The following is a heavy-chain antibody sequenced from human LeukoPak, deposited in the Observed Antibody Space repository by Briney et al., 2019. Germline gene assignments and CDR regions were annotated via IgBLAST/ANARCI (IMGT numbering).Heavy chain of an antibody. J-gene: IGHJ4*02. CDR1: GFTFSSYG. D-gene: IGHD5-24*01. V-gene: IGHV3-23*01. CDR3: VRGRGDGYNQIDY. CDR2: ISGGGGST. Sequence: PGGSLRLSCAASGFTFSSYGMHWVRQAPGKGLEWVSAISGGGGSTYYADSVKGRFTISRDNSKNTLYLQMNSLRTEDTAVYYCVRGRGDGYNQIDYWGQGTLVTVSS.